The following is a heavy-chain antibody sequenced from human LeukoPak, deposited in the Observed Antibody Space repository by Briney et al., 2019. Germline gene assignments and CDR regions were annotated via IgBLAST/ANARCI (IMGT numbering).Heavy chain of an antibody. D-gene: IGHD1-1*01. CDR3: ARAHSTWNGNWFDP. V-gene: IGHV3-7*04. Sequence: PGGSLRLSCAASGFTFSSYWMSWVRQAPGKGLEWVASIKENGSEKFYVDSVKGRFTISRDNAKNSLYLQMNSLTAEDTAVYYCARAHSTWNGNWFDPWGQGTLVTASS. CDR1: GFTFSSYW. J-gene: IGHJ5*02. CDR2: IKENGSEK.